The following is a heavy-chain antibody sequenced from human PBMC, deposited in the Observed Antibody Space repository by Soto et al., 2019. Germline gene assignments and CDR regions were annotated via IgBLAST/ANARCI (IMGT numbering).Heavy chain of an antibody. J-gene: IGHJ4*02. CDR1: GFTFTSYW. CDR2: IKEDGSAK. CDR3: AREDFYRFDY. V-gene: IGHV3-7*01. Sequence: EVQLVESGGGLVQPGGSLRVSCAASGFTFTSYWMSWVRQAPGKGLEWVANIKEDGSAKYYLDSVKGRFTISRDNAKHALNLQINSLRADDTAVYYCAREDFYRFDYWGQGNLVTVSS.